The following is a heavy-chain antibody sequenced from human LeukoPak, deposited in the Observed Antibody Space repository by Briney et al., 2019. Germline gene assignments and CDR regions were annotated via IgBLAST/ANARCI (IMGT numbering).Heavy chain of an antibody. CDR3: ARGGHRGYSYGCPSPPVYGMDV. Sequence: SETLSLTCAVYGGSFSGYYWSWIRQPPGKGLEWIGEINHSGSTNYNPSLKSRVTISVDTSKNQFSLKLSSVTAADTAVYYCARGGHRGYSYGCPSPPVYGMDVWGKGTTVTVSS. CDR1: GGSFSGYY. V-gene: IGHV4-34*01. D-gene: IGHD5-18*01. CDR2: INHSGST. J-gene: IGHJ6*04.